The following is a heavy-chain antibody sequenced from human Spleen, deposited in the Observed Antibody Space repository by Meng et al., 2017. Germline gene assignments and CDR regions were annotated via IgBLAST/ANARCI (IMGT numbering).Heavy chain of an antibody. CDR3: AKEIRPNDY. CDR1: GFSLTYSA. J-gene: IGHJ4*02. V-gene: IGHV3-23*01. Sequence: GGSLRLSCAVSGFSLTYSAMSWVRQAPGRGLEWVSFIDISGETTRYADSVKGRFTVSKDNSRNTLHLQMNSLRAEDTAVYYCAKEIRPNDYWGQGTLVTVSS. CDR2: IDISGETT.